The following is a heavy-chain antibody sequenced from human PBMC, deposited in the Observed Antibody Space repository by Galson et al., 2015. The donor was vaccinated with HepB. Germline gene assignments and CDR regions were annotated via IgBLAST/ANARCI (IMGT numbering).Heavy chain of an antibody. V-gene: IGHV3-23*01. CDR3: ARHGSGSYYPPFDY. J-gene: IGHJ4*02. Sequence: SLRLSCAASGFTFSSYAMSWVRQAPGKGLEWVSAISGSGGSTYYADSVKGRFTISRDNSKNALYLQMNSLRAEDTAVYYCARHGSGSYYPPFDYWGQGTLVTVSS. CDR2: ISGSGGST. D-gene: IGHD3-10*01. CDR1: GFTFSSYA.